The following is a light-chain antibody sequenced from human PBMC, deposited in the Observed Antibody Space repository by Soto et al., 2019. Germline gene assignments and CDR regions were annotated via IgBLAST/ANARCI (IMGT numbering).Light chain of an antibody. V-gene: IGKV1-5*03. Sequence: DIQMTQSPSTLSASVGDRVSITCRASQSIVTWLSWYQQKPGKAPKLLIYTASNLERGVPSRFSGSGSGTEFNLTVNSRQPEDFATYYCQQRIRYPLTFGHGTPVEIK. J-gene: IGKJ1*01. CDR1: QSIVTW. CDR3: QQRIRYPLT. CDR2: TAS.